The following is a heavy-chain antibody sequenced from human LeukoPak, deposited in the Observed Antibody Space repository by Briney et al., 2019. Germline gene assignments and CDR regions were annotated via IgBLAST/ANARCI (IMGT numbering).Heavy chain of an antibody. CDR2: IYTSGST. D-gene: IGHD3-3*01. J-gene: IGHJ3*02. Sequence: SETLSLTCTVSGGSISSGSYYWSWIRQPAGKGLEWIGRIYTSGSTNYNPSLESRVTISVDTSKNQFSLKLSSVTAADTAVYYCARDLEKRDAFDIWGQGTMVTVSS. CDR3: ARDLEKRDAFDI. CDR1: GGSISSGSYY. V-gene: IGHV4-61*02.